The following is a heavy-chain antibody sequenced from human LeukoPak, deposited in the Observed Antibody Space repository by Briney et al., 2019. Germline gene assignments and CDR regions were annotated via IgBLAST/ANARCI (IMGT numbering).Heavy chain of an antibody. CDR3: AREGGDYVGYYYYGMDV. Sequence: SVKVSCKASGYTFTSYYMHWVRQAPGQGLEWMGGIIPIFGTANYAQKFQGRVTITADESTSTAYMELSSLRSEDTAVCYCAREGGDYVGYYYYGMDVWGQGTTVTVSS. V-gene: IGHV1-69*13. D-gene: IGHD4-17*01. J-gene: IGHJ6*02. CDR2: IIPIFGTA. CDR1: GYTFTSYY.